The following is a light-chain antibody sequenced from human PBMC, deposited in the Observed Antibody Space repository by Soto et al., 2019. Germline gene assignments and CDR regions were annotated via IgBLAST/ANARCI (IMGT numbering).Light chain of an antibody. J-gene: IGKJ5*01. CDR1: QSFRVL. CDR3: QPLHRWHIT. Sequence: EVVLTQSPVTLSLSPGERATLSCRASQSFRVLLAWYQQKPVQAPMLLIYDAYNRATGIPPRFSGSGSGTDFNLTISSLEPEDSAVYYCQPLHRWHITVGQGTRLEIK. CDR2: DAY. V-gene: IGKV3-11*01.